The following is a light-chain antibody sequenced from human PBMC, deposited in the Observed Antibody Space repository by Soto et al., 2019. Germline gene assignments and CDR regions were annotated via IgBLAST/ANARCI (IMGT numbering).Light chain of an antibody. V-gene: IGKV3-15*01. Sequence: DIVMTQSPATLPVSPGERATLSCRASQSVSSNLAWYQQKPGQAPRFLIYGASTRATGIPARFSGSGSGTEFTLTIYSLRPEDSTTYFCLQDYNYPRTFGQGTKLQI. CDR3: LQDYNYPRT. J-gene: IGKJ2*01. CDR2: GAS. CDR1: QSVSSN.